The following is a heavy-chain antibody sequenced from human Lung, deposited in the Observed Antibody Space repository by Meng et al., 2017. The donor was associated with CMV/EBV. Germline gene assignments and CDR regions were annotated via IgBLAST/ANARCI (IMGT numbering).Heavy chain of an antibody. D-gene: IGHD5-12*01. J-gene: IGHJ6*02. CDR1: GFTFSSYS. CDR3: ARDLRGYSGYDYPYYYYGMDV. V-gene: IGHV3-21*01. Sequence: GESLKISCAASGFTFSSYSMNWVRQAPGKGLEWVSSISSSSSYIYYADSVKGRFTISRDNAKNSLYLQMNSLRAEDTAVYYCARDLRGYSGYDYPYYYYGMDVWXQGTXVTVSS. CDR2: ISSSSSYI.